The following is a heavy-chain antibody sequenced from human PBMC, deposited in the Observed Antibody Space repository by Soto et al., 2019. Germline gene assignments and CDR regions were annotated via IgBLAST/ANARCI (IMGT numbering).Heavy chain of an antibody. J-gene: IGHJ6*02. CDR2: VSGSGGST. D-gene: IGHD4-17*01. Sequence: HPGGSLRRSCAASGFTFSTYAMSWVRQAPGKGLEWVSAVSGSGGSTYYADSVKGRFTISRDSSKNTLYLQMNSLRAEDTAVYYCARDRVNTVPPYYYGMDVWGQGTTVTVSS. CDR1: GFTFSTYA. V-gene: IGHV3-23*01. CDR3: ARDRVNTVPPYYYGMDV.